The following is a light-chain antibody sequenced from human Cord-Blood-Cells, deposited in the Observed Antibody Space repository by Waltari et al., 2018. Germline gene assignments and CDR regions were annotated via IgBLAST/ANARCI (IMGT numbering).Light chain of an antibody. CDR3: QQYYSYPWT. J-gene: IGKJ1*01. Sequence: GDRVTITCRASQGISSYLAWYQQKPGKAPKLLIYAASTLQSGVPSRFSGSGSGTDFTLTISCLQSEDFATYYCQQYYSYPWTFGQGTKVEIK. CDR1: QGISSY. V-gene: IGKV1-8*01. CDR2: AAS.